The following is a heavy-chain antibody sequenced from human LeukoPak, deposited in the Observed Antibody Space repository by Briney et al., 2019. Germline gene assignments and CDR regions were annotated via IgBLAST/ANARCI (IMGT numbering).Heavy chain of an antibody. CDR1: GDSISSSNYY. D-gene: IGHD4-17*01. CDR3: ARASYYGDY. CDR2: IFYSGST. J-gene: IGHJ4*02. Sequence: SETLSLTCTVSGDSISSSNYYWDWIRQPPGKGLEWIGSIFYSGSTYYNPSLESRITISVDTSKNQFSLKLSSVTAADTAVYYCARASYYGDYWGQGTLVTVSS. V-gene: IGHV4-39*01.